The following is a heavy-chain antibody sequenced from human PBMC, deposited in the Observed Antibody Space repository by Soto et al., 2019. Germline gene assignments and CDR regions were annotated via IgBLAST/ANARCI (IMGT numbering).Heavy chain of an antibody. Sequence: VGSLRLSCAASGFTFSDYYMSWFRRAPGKGLEWVSYISSSDSIIYYSDSVKGRFIISRDNAKNSLYLQMNSLRAEDTAVYYCARDLGYYDSSGYFDYWGQGTLVTVSS. J-gene: IGHJ4*02. V-gene: IGHV3-11*01. CDR2: ISSSDSII. CDR3: ARDLGYYDSSGYFDY. CDR1: GFTFSDYY. D-gene: IGHD3-22*01.